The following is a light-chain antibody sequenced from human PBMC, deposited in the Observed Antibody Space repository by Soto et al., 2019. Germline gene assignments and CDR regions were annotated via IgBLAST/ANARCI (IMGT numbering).Light chain of an antibody. CDR2: DVS. Sequence: DIQMTQCPSTVSAYVGDSVTITCRASQSITTWLAWYQQRPGKAPKLLIYDVSSLQSGVPSRFSGSGSGTDFTLTISDVQPEDFALYYCHQRQSWPRTFGQGTKVNIK. V-gene: IGKV1-5*01. CDR1: QSITTW. CDR3: HQRQSWPRT. J-gene: IGKJ1*01.